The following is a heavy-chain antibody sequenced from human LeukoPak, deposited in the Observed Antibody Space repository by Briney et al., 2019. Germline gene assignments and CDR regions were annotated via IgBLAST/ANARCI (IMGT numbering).Heavy chain of an antibody. Sequence: SETLSLTCAVYGGSLSGYYWSWIRQPPGKGLEWIGEINHSGSTNYNPSLKSRVTISVDTSKNQFSLKLSSVTAADTAVYYCARYRPMVRGVITKSRYYYYYYMDVWGKGTTVTISS. J-gene: IGHJ6*03. CDR2: INHSGST. D-gene: IGHD3-10*01. CDR1: GGSLSGYY. V-gene: IGHV4-34*01. CDR3: ARYRPMVRGVITKSRYYYYYYMDV.